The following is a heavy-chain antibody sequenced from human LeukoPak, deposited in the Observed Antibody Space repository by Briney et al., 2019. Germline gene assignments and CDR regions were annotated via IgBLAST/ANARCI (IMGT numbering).Heavy chain of an antibody. CDR1: GFSFNTYA. CDR3: AQQVGYCSSGSCYFAY. J-gene: IGHJ4*02. Sequence: GGSLRLSCAASGFSFNTYAMSWVRQAPGKGLEWVSAISNTGGSTYYADSVKGRFTISRDKSKNTLSLQMNSLRAEDTAVYYCAQQVGYCSSGSCYFAYWGQGTLVTVSS. V-gene: IGHV3-23*01. CDR2: ISNTGGST. D-gene: IGHD2-15*01.